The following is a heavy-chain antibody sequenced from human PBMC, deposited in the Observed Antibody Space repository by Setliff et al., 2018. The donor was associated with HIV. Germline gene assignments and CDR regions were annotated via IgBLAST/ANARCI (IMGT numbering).Heavy chain of an antibody. CDR2: IYMRGGT. CDR1: GGSIISEISW. J-gene: IGHJ4*02. V-gene: IGHV4-61*09. CDR3: ARGEAIFGSFDY. Sequence: PSETLSLTCTVSGGSIISEISWWAWIRQPAGKGPEWLGQIYMRGGTDYNPSLEGRVTISLDTSKNQFSLKLTSVTAADTAVYYCARGEAIFGSFDYWGQGTLVTVSS. D-gene: IGHD3-3*01.